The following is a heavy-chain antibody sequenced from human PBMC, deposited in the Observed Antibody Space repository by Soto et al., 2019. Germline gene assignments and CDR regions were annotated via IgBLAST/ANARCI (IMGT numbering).Heavy chain of an antibody. CDR3: ARGYYHDRDLDF. D-gene: IGHD3-22*01. V-gene: IGHV1-2*02. CDR2: LNPNSGGT. J-gene: IGHJ4*02. CDR1: GYMFTAFY. Sequence: ASVKGSFKASGYMFTAFYMHWVRQAPGQGLEWMGWLNPNSGGTTCGQKFQGRVTMTRDKSISTAYMELTKLTSDDTAIYLCARGYYHDRDLDFWGQGSLVTVS.